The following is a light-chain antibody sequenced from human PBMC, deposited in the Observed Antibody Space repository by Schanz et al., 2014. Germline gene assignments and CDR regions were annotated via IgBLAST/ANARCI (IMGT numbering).Light chain of an antibody. CDR3: AAWDDSLIGRV. V-gene: IGLV1-44*01. J-gene: IGLJ3*02. Sequence: QSVLTQPPSASGTPGQRVTISCSGSASNIGSNTVNWYQQLPGTAPKLLIYANSQRPSGVPDLFSGSKSGPSASLAISGLQAEDEADYYCAAWDDSLIGRVFGGGTKLTVL. CDR2: ANS. CDR1: ASNIGSNT.